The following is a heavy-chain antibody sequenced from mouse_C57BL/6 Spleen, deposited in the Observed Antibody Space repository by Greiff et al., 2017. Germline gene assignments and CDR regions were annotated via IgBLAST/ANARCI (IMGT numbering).Heavy chain of an antibody. D-gene: IGHD1-1*01. J-gene: IGHJ2*01. Sequence: QVQLQQPGAELVRPGSSVKLSCEASGYTFTSYWMHWVKQRPIQGLEWIGNIDPSDSETHYNQKFKDKATLTVDKSSSTAYMQLSSLTSEDSAVYYCARKGFDYYWSSFDYWGQGTTLTVSS. V-gene: IGHV1-52*01. CDR1: GYTFTSYW. CDR3: ARKGFDYYWSSFDY. CDR2: IDPSDSET.